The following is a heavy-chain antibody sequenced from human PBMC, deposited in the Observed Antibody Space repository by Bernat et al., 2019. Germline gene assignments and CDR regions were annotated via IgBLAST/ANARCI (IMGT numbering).Heavy chain of an antibody. CDR1: GFTVSSNY. CDR3: ARERAYQLIPRVARGGWFDP. D-gene: IGHD2-2*01. Sequence: EVQLVESGGGLVQPGGSLRLSCAASGFTVSSNYMSWVRQAPGKGLEWVSVIYSGGSTYYADSVKGRFTISRDNSKNTLYLQMNSLRAADTAVYYCARERAYQLIPRVARGGWFDPWGQGTLVTVSS. CDR2: IYSGGST. V-gene: IGHV3-66*01. J-gene: IGHJ5*02.